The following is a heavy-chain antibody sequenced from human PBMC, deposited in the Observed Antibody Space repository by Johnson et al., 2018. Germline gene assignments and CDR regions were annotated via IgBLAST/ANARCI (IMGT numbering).Heavy chain of an antibody. Sequence: VQLVQSGGGLVQPGGSXRLSCAASGFTFSRYSMNWVRQAPGKGLVWVSDIRSSSSTIYYADSVKGRFTISRDNAKNSLYLQINSLRDEATAGYYCAGRGLGVLPAAGDYYYYGMDVWGQGTTVTVSS. D-gene: IGHD2-2*01. J-gene: IGHJ6*02. CDR1: GFTFSRYS. V-gene: IGHV3-48*02. CDR2: IRSSSSTI. CDR3: AGRGLGVLPAAGDYYYYGMDV.